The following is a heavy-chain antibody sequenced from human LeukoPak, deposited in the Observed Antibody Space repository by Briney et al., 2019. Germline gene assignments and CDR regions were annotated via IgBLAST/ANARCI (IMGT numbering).Heavy chain of an antibody. CDR2: IYYSGST. CDR1: GGSISSYY. Sequence: SETLSLTCTVSGGSISSYYWSWIRQPPGKGLEWIGYIYYSGSTNYNPSLKSRVTISVDTSKNQFSLKLSSVTAADTAVYYCATDYGSGANPWGQGTLVTVSS. J-gene: IGHJ5*02. CDR3: ATDYGSGANP. V-gene: IGHV4-59*12. D-gene: IGHD3-10*01.